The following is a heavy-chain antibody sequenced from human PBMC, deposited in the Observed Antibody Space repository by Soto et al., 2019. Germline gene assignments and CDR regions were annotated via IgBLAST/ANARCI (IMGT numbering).Heavy chain of an antibody. CDR3: ARSGSSWWYYFDY. CDR1: GGSISSGGYY. V-gene: IGHV4-39*01. J-gene: IGHJ4*02. CDR2: IYYSGST. Sequence: SETLSLTCTVSGGSISSGGYYWSWIRQHPGKGLEWIGCIYYSGSTYYNPSLKSRVTISVDTSKNQFSLKLSSVTAADTAVYYCARSGSSWWYYFDYWGQGTLVTVSS. D-gene: IGHD6-13*01.